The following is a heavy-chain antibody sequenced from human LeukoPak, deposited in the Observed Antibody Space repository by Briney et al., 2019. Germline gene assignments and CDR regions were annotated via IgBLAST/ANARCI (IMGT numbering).Heavy chain of an antibody. V-gene: IGHV3-23*01. CDR2: ISESGGST. D-gene: IGHD2-2*01. CDR3: AKDDIPAAAMGYMDV. Sequence: GGSLRLSCTDSGSTFSNYVMSWVRQAPGKGLEWVSAISESGGSTYYAESVKGRFTISRDNSKNTLSLQMNSLRVEDTAVYYCAKDDIPAAAMGYMDVWGKGTTVTVSS. J-gene: IGHJ6*03. CDR1: GSTFSNYV.